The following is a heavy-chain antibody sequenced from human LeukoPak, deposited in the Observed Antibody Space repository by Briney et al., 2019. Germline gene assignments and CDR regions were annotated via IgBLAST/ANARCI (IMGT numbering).Heavy chain of an antibody. J-gene: IGHJ4*02. D-gene: IGHD4-23*01. CDR3: ARATVVTQMGGY. V-gene: IGHV1-46*01. CDR2: INPSGGST. Sequence: ASVKVSCKASGYTFTSCYMHWVRQAPGQGLEWMGIINPSGGSTSYAQKFQGRVTMTRDTSTSTVYMELSSLRSEDTAVYYCARATVVTQMGGYWGQGTLVTVSS. CDR1: GYTFTSCY.